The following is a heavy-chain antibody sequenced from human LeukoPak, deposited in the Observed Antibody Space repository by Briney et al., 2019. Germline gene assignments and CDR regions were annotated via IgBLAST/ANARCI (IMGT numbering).Heavy chain of an antibody. CDR1: GYTFSSHG. V-gene: IGHV3-33*01. CDR3: ARLWGSVSGYFDY. Sequence: GGSLRLSCAVSGYTFSSHGMHWVRQAPGKGLEWVAAIWYDGSDKYYADSVKGRFTISRDNSKNMLYLQMDSLRAEDTALYYCARLWGSVSGYFDYWGQGTLVTVSS. J-gene: IGHJ4*02. D-gene: IGHD2-21*01. CDR2: IWYDGSDK.